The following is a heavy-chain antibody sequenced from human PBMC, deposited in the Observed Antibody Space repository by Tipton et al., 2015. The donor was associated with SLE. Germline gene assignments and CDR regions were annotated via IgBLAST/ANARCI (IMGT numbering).Heavy chain of an antibody. CDR2: IYYSGST. Sequence: TLSLTCTVSGGSVSSCCYYWSWIRQPPGKGLEWIGYIYYSGSTNYNPSLKSRVTISVDTSKNQFSLKLSSVTAADTAVYYCARGGRGAKTDYWGQGTLVTVSS. V-gene: IGHV4-61*01. D-gene: IGHD3-10*01. J-gene: IGHJ4*02. CDR1: GGSVSSCCYY. CDR3: ARGGRGAKTDY.